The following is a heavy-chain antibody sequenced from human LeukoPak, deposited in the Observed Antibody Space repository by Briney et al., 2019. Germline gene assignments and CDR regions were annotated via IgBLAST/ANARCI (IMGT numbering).Heavy chain of an antibody. CDR2: ISTDGSIT. D-gene: IGHD1-26*01. J-gene: IGHJ4*02. Sequence: GGSLRLSCVASGFPFSSYWMTWVRQAPGKGLVWVSRISTDGSITTYADSAKGRFTISRDNAKNTLYLQMNSLRAEDTAVYYCTRDSGAGDYWGQGTLVTVSS. CDR1: GFPFSSYW. V-gene: IGHV3-74*01. CDR3: TRDSGAGDY.